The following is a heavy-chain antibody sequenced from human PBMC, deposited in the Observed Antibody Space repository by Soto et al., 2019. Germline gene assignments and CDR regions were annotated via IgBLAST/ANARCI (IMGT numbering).Heavy chain of an antibody. CDR2: IWSDGSNK. J-gene: IGHJ4*02. V-gene: IGHV3-33*01. Sequence: QVQLVESGGGVVQPGRSLRLSCAASGFTFSTYGMHWVRQAPGKGLEWVALIWSDGSNKYYADSVKGRFTISRDNSKKTLYLQMNGLRAEDTAVYYCVRVFDTYYFDLWGQGNMVTVSS. D-gene: IGHD3-9*01. CDR1: GFTFSTYG. CDR3: VRVFDTYYFDL.